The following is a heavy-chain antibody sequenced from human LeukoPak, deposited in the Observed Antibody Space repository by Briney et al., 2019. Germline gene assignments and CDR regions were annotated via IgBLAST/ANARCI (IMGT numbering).Heavy chain of an antibody. D-gene: IGHD3-10*01. J-gene: IGHJ6*03. V-gene: IGHV4-39*07. CDR3: ARDPSRYYGSGSYSWKLNPYYYYYMDV. CDR1: GGSISSSSYY. CDR2: IYYSGST. Sequence: SETLSLTCTVSGGSISSSSYYWGWIRQPPGKGLEWIVSIYYSGSTYYNPSLKSRVTISVNTSKNQFSLKLSSVTAADTAVYYCARDPSRYYGSGSYSWKLNPYYYYYMDVWGKGTTVTVSS.